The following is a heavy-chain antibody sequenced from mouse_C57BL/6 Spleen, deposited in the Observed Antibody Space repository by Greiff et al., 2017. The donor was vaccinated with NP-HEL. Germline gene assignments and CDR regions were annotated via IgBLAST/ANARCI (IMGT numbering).Heavy chain of an antibody. J-gene: IGHJ2*01. CDR1: GFTFSSYA. CDR3: ARGDSNYDYFDY. CDR2: ISDGGSYT. D-gene: IGHD2-5*01. Sequence: EVKVVESGGGLVKPGGSLKLSCAASGFTFSSYAMSWVRQTPEKRLEWVATISDGGSYTYYPDNVKGRFTISRDNAKNNLYLQMSHLKSEDTAMYYCARGDSNYDYFDYWGQGTTLTVSS. V-gene: IGHV5-4*03.